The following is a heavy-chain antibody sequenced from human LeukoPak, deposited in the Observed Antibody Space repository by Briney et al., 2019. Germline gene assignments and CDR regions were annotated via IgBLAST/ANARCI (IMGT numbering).Heavy chain of an antibody. CDR1: GGSISSYY. Sequence: SPSETLSLTCTVSGGSISSYYWSWIRQPAGKGLEWIGRISTSGSTNYNPSLKSRVTISVDTSKNQFSLKLSSVTAADTAVYYCASENRRSYYDSSGYYFDYWGQGTLVTVSS. D-gene: IGHD3-22*01. CDR3: ASENRRSYYDSSGYYFDY. J-gene: IGHJ4*02. V-gene: IGHV4-4*07. CDR2: ISTSGST.